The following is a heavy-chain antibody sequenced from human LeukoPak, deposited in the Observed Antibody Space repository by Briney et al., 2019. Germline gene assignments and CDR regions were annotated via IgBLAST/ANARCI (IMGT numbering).Heavy chain of an antibody. J-gene: IGHJ4*02. CDR1: GFTFSSYG. V-gene: IGHV3-30*02. CDR2: IRYDGSNK. D-gene: IGHD3-3*01. Sequence: PGGSLRLSCAASGFTFSSYGMHWVRQAPAKGLEWVAFIRYDGSNKYYADSVKGRFTISRDNSKNTLYLQMNSLRAEDTAVYYCAKGRFLEWLRFDYWGQGTLVTVSS. CDR3: AKGRFLEWLRFDY.